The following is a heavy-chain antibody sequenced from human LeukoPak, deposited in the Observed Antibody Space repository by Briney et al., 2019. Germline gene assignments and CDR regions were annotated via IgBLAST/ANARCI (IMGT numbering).Heavy chain of an antibody. V-gene: IGHV3-30*14. CDR1: GFTFSSYA. D-gene: IGHD3-10*01. CDR2: ISYDGSNK. J-gene: IGHJ5*02. CDR3: ARDSHYYGSGSYWLSPVNWFDP. Sequence: GGSLRLSCAACGFTFSSYAMHWVRQAPGKGLEWVAVISYDGSNKYYADSVKGRFTISRDNSKNTLYLQMNSLRAEDTAVYYCARDSHYYGSGSYWLSPVNWFDPWGQGTLVTVSS.